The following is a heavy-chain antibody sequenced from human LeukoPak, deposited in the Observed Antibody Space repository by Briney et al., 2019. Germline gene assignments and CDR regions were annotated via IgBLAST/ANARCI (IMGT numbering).Heavy chain of an antibody. CDR3: AREDPRTKVPEGMDV. Sequence: PSETLSLTCTVPGGSISHYYWSWIRQPPGKGLEWIGYIYYSGTTNYNPSLKSRVTISVDTSKNQFSLKLNSVTAADTAVYYCAREDPRTKVPEGMDVWGQGTTVTVSS. D-gene: IGHD4/OR15-4a*01. CDR1: GGSISHYY. V-gene: IGHV4-59*01. CDR2: IYYSGTT. J-gene: IGHJ6*02.